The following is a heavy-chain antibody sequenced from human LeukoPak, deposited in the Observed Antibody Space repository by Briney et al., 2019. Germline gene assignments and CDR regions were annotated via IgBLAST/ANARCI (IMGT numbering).Heavy chain of an antibody. J-gene: IGHJ4*02. Sequence: PGGSLRLSCAASGFTFSSYSMNWVRQPPGKGLEWIASIYHDERTYYNASLNSRATISVDTSKNQFSLKLGAVTAADTAVYYCARAPVVSPFDSWGQGILVIVSS. CDR3: ARAPVVSPFDS. D-gene: IGHD3-22*01. CDR2: IYHDERT. CDR1: GFTFSSYS. V-gene: IGHV4-38-2*01.